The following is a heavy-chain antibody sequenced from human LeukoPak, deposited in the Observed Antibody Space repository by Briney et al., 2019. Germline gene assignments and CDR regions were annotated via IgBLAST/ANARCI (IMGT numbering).Heavy chain of an antibody. CDR1: GYTFTSYG. D-gene: IGHD3-22*01. CDR3: ARGEYYYDSSGYYFDY. CDR2: INPSGGST. V-gene: IGHV1-46*01. J-gene: IGHJ4*02. Sequence: GASVKVSCKASGYTFTSYGISWVRQAPGQGLEWMGIINPSGGSTSYAQKFQGRVTMTRDTSTSTVYMELSSLRSEDTAVYYCARGEYYYDSSGYYFDYWGQGTLVTVSS.